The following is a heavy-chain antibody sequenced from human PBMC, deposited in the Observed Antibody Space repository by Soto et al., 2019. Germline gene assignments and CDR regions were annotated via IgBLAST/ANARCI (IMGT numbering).Heavy chain of an antibody. CDR1: GFTFRNYD. J-gene: IGHJ4*02. Sequence: GGSLRLSCEASGFTFRNYDMHWVRQGTGKGLEWVGLIRNQTYSGATEYAASMKGRFTISRDDSKNIAYLQMNSLKTEDSAVYYCTRAESPNIAYFFDYWGQGTLVTVSS. CDR3: TRAESPNIAYFFDY. V-gene: IGHV3-49*04. CDR2: IRNQTYSGAT.